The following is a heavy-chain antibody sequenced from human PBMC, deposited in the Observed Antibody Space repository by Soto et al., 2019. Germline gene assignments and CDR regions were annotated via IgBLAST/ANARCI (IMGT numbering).Heavy chain of an antibody. CDR2: ISAYNGNT. Sequence: ASVKVSCKASGYTFTSYGISWVRQAPGQGLEWMGWISAYNGNTNYAQKLQGRVTMTTDTSTSTAYMELRSLRSDDTAVYYCARYYDFWSGYYIGYCYYYMDVWGKGTTVTV. V-gene: IGHV1-18*01. CDR3: ARYYDFWSGYYIGYCYYYMDV. CDR1: GYTFTSYG. D-gene: IGHD3-3*01. J-gene: IGHJ6*03.